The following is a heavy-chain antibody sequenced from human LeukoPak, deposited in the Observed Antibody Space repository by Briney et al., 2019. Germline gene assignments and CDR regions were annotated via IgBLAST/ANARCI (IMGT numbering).Heavy chain of an antibody. V-gene: IGHV3-23*01. CDR2: ISGSGGST. Sequence: GGSLRLSCAASGFNFSSYAMSWVRQAPGKGLEWVSAISGSGGSTYYADSVKGRFTISRDNSKNTLYLQMNSLRAEDTAVYYRAKVALYSSSWYNNWFDPWGQGTLVTVSS. CDR1: GFNFSSYA. CDR3: AKVALYSSSWYNNWFDP. J-gene: IGHJ5*02. D-gene: IGHD6-13*01.